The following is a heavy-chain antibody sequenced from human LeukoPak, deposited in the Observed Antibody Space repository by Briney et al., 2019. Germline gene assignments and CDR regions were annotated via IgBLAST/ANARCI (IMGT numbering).Heavy chain of an antibody. Sequence: PGGSLGLSCAASGFTFSSYAMSWVRQAPGKGLEWVSAISGSGGSTYYADSMKGRFTISRDNSKNTLYLQMNSLRAEDTAVYYCAKESLGYGDYEWFDYWGQGTLVTVSS. J-gene: IGHJ4*02. D-gene: IGHD4-17*01. CDR3: AKESLGYGDYEWFDY. V-gene: IGHV3-23*01. CDR2: ISGSGGST. CDR1: GFTFSSYA.